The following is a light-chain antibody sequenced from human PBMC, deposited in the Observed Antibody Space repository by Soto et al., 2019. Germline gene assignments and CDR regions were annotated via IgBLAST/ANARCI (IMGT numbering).Light chain of an antibody. J-gene: IGKJ1*01. CDR2: AAS. V-gene: IGKV1-17*01. CDR1: HGIRND. CDR3: QQYNSYSTFGPAT. Sequence: DIQMTQSPSSLSAPVGDRFTITCRASHGIRNDLGWYQQKPGKAPKRLIYAASSLQSGVPSRFSGSGFGTEFTLTITSLQPDDFATYYCQQYNSYSTFGPATFGQGTKVDIK.